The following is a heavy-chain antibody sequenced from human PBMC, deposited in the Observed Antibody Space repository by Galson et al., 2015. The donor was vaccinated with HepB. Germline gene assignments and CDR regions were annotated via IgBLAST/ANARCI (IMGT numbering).Heavy chain of an antibody. Sequence: SLRLSCAGSGFTFSSYSLNWVRQAPGKGLEWVSPISGSSNYIYYADSMKGRFTVSRDNAKKSLHLQMNSLRAEDTAVYICAREPALYGMDLWGQGTTVTVSS. J-gene: IGHJ6*02. CDR3: AREPALYGMDL. V-gene: IGHV3-21*01. CDR1: GFTFSSYS. CDR2: ISGSSNYI.